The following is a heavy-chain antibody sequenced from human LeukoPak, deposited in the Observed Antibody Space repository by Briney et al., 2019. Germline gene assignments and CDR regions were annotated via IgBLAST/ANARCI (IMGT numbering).Heavy chain of an antibody. Sequence: GRSLRLSCAASGFTFDDYAMHWVRQAPGKGLEWVSGISWNSGSIGYADSVKGRFTISRDNAKNSLYLQMNSLRAEDTAVYYCARDPTLLYYYDSSGYDYWGQGTLVTVSS. CDR3: ARDPTLLYYYDSSGYDY. D-gene: IGHD3-22*01. CDR1: GFTFDDYA. J-gene: IGHJ4*02. V-gene: IGHV3-9*01. CDR2: ISWNSGSI.